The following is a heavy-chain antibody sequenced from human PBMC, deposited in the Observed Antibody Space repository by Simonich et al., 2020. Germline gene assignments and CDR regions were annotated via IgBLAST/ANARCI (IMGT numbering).Heavy chain of an antibody. CDR2: ISSSSSYK. J-gene: IGHJ6*02. D-gene: IGHD2-2*01. V-gene: IGHV3-21*01. CDR1: GFTFSSYS. Sequence: EVQLVESGGGLVKPGGSLRLSCAASGFTFSSYSMNWVRQAPGKGLEWVSSISSSSSYKYYADSVKGRFTISRDNAKNSLYLQMNSLRAEDTAVYYCAGGVYCSSTSCSTYYYYGMDVWGQGTTVTVSS. CDR3: AGGVYCSSTSCSTYYYYGMDV.